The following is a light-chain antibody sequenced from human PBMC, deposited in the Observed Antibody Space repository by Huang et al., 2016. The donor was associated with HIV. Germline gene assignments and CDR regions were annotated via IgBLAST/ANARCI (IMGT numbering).Light chain of an antibody. CDR2: DAS. Sequence: EIVLTQSPSTLSVPPGERATLSCRASQSVNSYLAWYQQKPGQAPRRLSYDASNRTTGIPARFSGSGSGTDFTLTISSLEPEDFAVYYCQQRSNWYTFGQGTKLEIK. J-gene: IGKJ2*01. CDR1: QSVNSY. CDR3: QQRSNWYT. V-gene: IGKV3-11*01.